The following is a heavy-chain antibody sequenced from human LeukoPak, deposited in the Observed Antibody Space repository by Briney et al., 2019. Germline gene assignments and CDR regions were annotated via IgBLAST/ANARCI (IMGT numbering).Heavy chain of an antibody. CDR3: ARQERTQLYFDY. J-gene: IGHJ4*02. CDR1: GGSTSSSSYY. Sequence: PSETLSLTCTVSGGSTSSSSYYWGWIRQPPGKGLEWIGYIYYSGSTNYNPSLKSRVTISVDTSKNQFSLKLSSVTAADTAVYYCARQERTQLYFDYWGQGTLVTVSS. CDR2: IYYSGST. V-gene: IGHV4-61*05. D-gene: IGHD1-1*01.